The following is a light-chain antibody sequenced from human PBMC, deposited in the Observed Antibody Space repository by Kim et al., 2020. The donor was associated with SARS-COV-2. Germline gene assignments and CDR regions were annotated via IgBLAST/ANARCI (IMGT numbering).Light chain of an antibody. V-gene: IGKV3-15*01. J-gene: IGKJ1*01. Sequence: SPGERATLACRASQNVSSNLTWYQQKPGQAPRLLNYGASTRATGIPARFSDSGSGTEFTLTINSLQSEDFAVYYCQQYNNWPPWTFGQGAKVDIK. CDR1: QNVSSN. CDR2: GAS. CDR3: QQYNNWPPWT.